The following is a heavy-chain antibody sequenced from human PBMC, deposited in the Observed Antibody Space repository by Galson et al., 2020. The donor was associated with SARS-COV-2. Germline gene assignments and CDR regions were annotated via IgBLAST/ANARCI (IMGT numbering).Heavy chain of an antibody. J-gene: IGHJ4*02. D-gene: IGHD3-22*01. Sequence: TGGSRKLSGEASGFTLTTYAMSWVRQAPGKGREWVATIRGRGATKYYADSAKGRFTTPKDNSKNTLNLQINSLRLEDTAVYYCAKSSERVSITVYVVSFPEHFDYWGPGTLVTVSS. CDR2: IRGRGATK. CDR3: AKSSERVSITVYVVSFPEHFDY. CDR1: GFTLTTYA. V-gene: IGHV3-23*01.